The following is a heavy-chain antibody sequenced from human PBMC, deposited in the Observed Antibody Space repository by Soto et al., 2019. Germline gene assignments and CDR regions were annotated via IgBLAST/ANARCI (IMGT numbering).Heavy chain of an antibody. Sequence: VGSLRLSCSASVFSISNFGMFCVRHSPGRWLEWISFISRSHSDIYYADSVKGRFTISRDNAKNSMFLQMNSLRDEDRAVYYCGREGTNGYPPYYIDTWGQGVPVTVSS. J-gene: IGHJ5*02. CDR1: VFSISNFG. D-gene: IGHD1-26*01. CDR2: ISRSHSDI. V-gene: IGHV3-21*05. CDR3: GREGTNGYPPYYIDT.